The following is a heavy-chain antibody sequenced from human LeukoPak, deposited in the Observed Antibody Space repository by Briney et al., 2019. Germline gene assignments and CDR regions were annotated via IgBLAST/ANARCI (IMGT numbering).Heavy chain of an antibody. CDR1: GFTFSAYA. V-gene: IGHV3-23*01. J-gene: IGHJ5*02. D-gene: IGHD3-22*01. CDR2: ISGSGGIT. CDR3: AKHDPRRVVITNWFDP. Sequence: GSLRLSCAASGFTFSAYAISWVRQAPGKGLEWVSAISGSGGITYYADSVKGRFTISRGNSKNTPYLQMNSLRAEDTAVYYCAKHDPRRVVITNWFDPWGQGTLVTVSS.